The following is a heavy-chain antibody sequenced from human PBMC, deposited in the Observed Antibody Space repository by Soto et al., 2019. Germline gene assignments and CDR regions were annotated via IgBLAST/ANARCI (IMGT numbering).Heavy chain of an antibody. CDR2: ISSSSSTI. Sequence: GESLKISCAASGFTFSSYSMNWVRQAPGKGLEWVSYISSSSSTIYYADSVKGRFTISRDNAKNSLYLQMNSLRAEDTAVYYCARTGHSLHDYGDYSDYWGQGTLVTVSS. V-gene: IGHV3-48*01. J-gene: IGHJ4*02. CDR3: ARTGHSLHDYGDYSDY. CDR1: GFTFSSYS. D-gene: IGHD4-17*01.